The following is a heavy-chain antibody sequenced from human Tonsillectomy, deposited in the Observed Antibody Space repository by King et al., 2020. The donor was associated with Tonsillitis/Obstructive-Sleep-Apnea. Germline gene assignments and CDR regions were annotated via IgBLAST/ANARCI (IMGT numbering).Heavy chain of an antibody. CDR2: INHSGST. D-gene: IGHD2-2*01. Sequence: VQLQQWGAGLLKPSETLSLTCAVYGGSFSGYYWSWIRQPPGKGLEWIGEINHSGSTNYNPSLKSRVTISVDTSKNQFSLKLSSVTAGDTAGYYCARHRKGYCSSTSCYGWFDPWGQGTLVTVSS. V-gene: IGHV4-34*01. CDR3: ARHRKGYCSSTSCYGWFDP. CDR1: GGSFSGYY. J-gene: IGHJ5*02.